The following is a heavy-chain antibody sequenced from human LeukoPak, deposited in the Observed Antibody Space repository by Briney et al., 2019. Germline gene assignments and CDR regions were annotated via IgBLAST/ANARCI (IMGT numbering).Heavy chain of an antibody. CDR3: ARSIAAAGSDY. Sequence: ASVKVSCKASGYTFTGYYMHWVRQAPGQGLEWMGWINPKSGGTNYAQKFQGRVTMTRDTSISTAYMELSRLRSDDTAVYYCARSIAAAGSDYWGQGTLVTVSS. J-gene: IGHJ4*02. CDR1: GYTFTGYY. V-gene: IGHV1-2*02. D-gene: IGHD6-13*01. CDR2: INPKSGGT.